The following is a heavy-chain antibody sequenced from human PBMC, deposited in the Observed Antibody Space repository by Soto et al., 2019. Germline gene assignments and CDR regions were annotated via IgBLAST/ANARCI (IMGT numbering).Heavy chain of an antibody. V-gene: IGHV1-8*01. D-gene: IGHD6-13*01. Sequence: QVQLVQSGAAVKKPGASVKVSCKASGYTFTSYDITWVRQATGQGLEWMGWMNPNSGNTGYAQKFQGRVTMTRNTSIRTAYMELSSLRSEDTAVYYCAREAYSRSWPRFDPWGQGTLVTVSS. CDR3: AREAYSRSWPRFDP. CDR1: GYTFTSYD. J-gene: IGHJ5*02. CDR2: MNPNSGNT.